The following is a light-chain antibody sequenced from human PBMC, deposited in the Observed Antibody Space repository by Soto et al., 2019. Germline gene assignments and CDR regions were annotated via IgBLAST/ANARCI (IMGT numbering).Light chain of an antibody. Sequence: DIQMTQSPSSLSASVGYRVTITCRASQRISSYLNWYQQKPGKAPKLLIYAASRLQSEGPSRVSGGGSGTDFTLTIRGLQPEDDAAYYSQQSYSTPGTFGQGTMV. V-gene: IGKV1-39*01. J-gene: IGKJ1*01. CDR2: AAS. CDR1: QRISSY. CDR3: QQSYSTPGT.